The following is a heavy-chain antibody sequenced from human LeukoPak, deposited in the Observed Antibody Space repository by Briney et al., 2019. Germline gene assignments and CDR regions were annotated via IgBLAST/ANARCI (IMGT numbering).Heavy chain of an antibody. J-gene: IGHJ4*02. CDR2: INPNSGGT. Sequence: GASVKVSCKASGYTFTGYYMHWVRQAPGQGLEWMGWINPNSGGTNYAQKFQGRVTMTRDTSISTAYMELSRLRSDDTAVYYCARVRGSPELYYDFWSGYQLDYWGQGTLVTVSS. CDR3: ARVRGSPELYYDFWSGYQLDY. CDR1: GYTFTGYY. V-gene: IGHV1-2*02. D-gene: IGHD3-3*01.